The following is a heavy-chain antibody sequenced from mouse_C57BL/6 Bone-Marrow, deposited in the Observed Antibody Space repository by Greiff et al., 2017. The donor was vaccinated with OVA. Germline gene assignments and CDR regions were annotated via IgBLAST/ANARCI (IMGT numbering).Heavy chain of an antibody. D-gene: IGHD1-1*01. CDR3: TRKDYYGSSFSFAY. Sequence: VQLKQSGAELVRPGASVKLSCTASGFNITDDYMHWVKQRPEQGLAWIGWIDPENGDTEYASKFQGKATITADTSSNTAYLQLSSLTSEDTAVYYCTRKDYYGSSFSFAYWGQGTLVTVSA. V-gene: IGHV14-4*01. CDR1: GFNITDDY. CDR2: IDPENGDT. J-gene: IGHJ3*01.